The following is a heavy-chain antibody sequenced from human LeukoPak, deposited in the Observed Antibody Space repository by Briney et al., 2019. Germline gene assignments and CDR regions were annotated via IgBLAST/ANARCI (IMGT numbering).Heavy chain of an antibody. CDR1: GYTFTSYY. J-gene: IGHJ4*02. D-gene: IGHD1-26*01. Sequence: ASVKVSCKASGYTFTSYYMHWVRQAPGQGLEWMGIINPSGGSTSYAQKFQGRVTMTRDTSISTAYMELSRLRSDDTAVYYCARGVSGKQPLDYWGQGTLVTVSS. CDR3: ARGVSGKQPLDY. V-gene: IGHV1-46*01. CDR2: INPSGGST.